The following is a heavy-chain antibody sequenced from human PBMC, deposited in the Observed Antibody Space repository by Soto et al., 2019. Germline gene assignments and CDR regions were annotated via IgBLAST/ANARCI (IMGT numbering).Heavy chain of an antibody. CDR3: ARDRNWNYGRDYYYGMDV. D-gene: IGHD1-7*01. V-gene: IGHV4-61*01. J-gene: IGHJ6*02. CDR2: IYYSGST. CDR1: GGSVSSGSYY. Sequence: SETLSLTCTVSGGSVSSGSYYWSWIQQPPGKGLEWIGYIYYSGSTNYNPSLRSRVTISVDTSKNQFSLKLSSVTAADTAVYYCARDRNWNYGRDYYYGMDVWGQGTTVTVSS.